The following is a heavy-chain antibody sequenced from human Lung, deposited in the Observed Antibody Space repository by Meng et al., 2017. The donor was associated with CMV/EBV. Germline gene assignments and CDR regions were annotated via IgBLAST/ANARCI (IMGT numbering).Heavy chain of an antibody. D-gene: IGHD2-21*01. J-gene: IGHJ4*02. Sequence: GESXKISCAASGFSFSNYWMHWVRQAPGKGLVWVSRININGRTRNYADSVKGRFTISRDNAKNTLYLQMNSQRAEDAGVYYCTSLYLAVWGQGTLVIVSS. CDR3: TSLYLAV. V-gene: IGHV3-74*01. CDR2: ININGRTR. CDR1: GFSFSNYW.